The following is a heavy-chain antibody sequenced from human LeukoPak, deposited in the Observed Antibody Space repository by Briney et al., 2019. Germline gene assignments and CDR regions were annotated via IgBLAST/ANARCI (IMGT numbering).Heavy chain of an antibody. CDR3: ARARRDCSSTSCYRAHYYYGMDV. D-gene: IGHD2-2*01. V-gene: IGHV1-69*04. CDR2: IIPILGIA. J-gene: IGHJ6*02. Sequence: GASVKVSCKASGGTFSSYAISWVRQAPGQGLEWMGRIIPILGIANYAQKFQGRVTITADKSTSTAYMELSSLRSEDTAVYYCARARRDCSSTSCYRAHYYYGMDVWGQGTTVTVSS. CDR1: GGTFSSYA.